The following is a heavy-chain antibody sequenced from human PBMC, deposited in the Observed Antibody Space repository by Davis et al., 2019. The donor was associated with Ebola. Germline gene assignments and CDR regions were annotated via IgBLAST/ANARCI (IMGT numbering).Heavy chain of an antibody. CDR1: GFTFSSYA. J-gene: IGHJ4*02. Sequence: PGGSLRLSCAASGFTFSSYAMSWVRQAPGKGLEWVAVIWYDGSNKYYADSVKGRFTISRDNSKNTLYLQMNSLRAEDTAVYYCVRGGSSPFGYWGQGTLVTVSS. CDR2: IWYDGSNK. CDR3: VRGGSSPFGY. D-gene: IGHD6-6*01. V-gene: IGHV3-33*08.